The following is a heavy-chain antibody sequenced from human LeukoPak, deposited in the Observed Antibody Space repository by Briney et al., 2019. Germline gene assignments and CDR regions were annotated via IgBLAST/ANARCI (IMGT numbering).Heavy chain of an antibody. CDR1: GYTFTSYW. V-gene: IGHV5-51*01. J-gene: IGHJ4*02. Sequence: GESLKISCKGSGYTFTSYWIGWVRQMPGKGLEWMGIIYPGDSDTRYSPSFQGQVTISADKSISTVYLQWSSLKASDTAMYYCARQSRDGSKTRGYYFDYWGQGTLVTVSS. D-gene: IGHD3-10*01. CDR3: ARQSRDGSKTRGYYFDY. CDR2: IYPGDSDT.